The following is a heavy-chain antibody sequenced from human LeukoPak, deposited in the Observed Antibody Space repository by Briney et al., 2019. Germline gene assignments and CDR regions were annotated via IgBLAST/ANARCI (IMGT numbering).Heavy chain of an antibody. V-gene: IGHV3-30*04. CDR2: ISYDGSNK. Sequence: GGSLRLSCAASGFTFRSYALHWVRQAPGKGLEWVAVISYDGSNKYYADSVKGRFTISRDNSKNTLYLQMNSLKTEDTAVYYCTTDLPGRDDDYWGQGTLVTVSS. D-gene: IGHD2-21*01. J-gene: IGHJ4*02. CDR1: GFTFRSYA. CDR3: TTDLPGRDDDY.